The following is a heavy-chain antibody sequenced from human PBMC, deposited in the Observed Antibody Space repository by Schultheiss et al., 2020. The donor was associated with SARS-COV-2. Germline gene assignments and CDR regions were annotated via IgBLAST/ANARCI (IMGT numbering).Heavy chain of an antibody. Sequence: SVKVSCKASGGTFSSYAISWVRQAPGQGLEWMGGIIPIFGTANYAQKFQGRVTITADESTSTAYMELNSLRAEDTAVYYCARQPNSGSLPFDYWGQGTLVTVSS. CDR3: ARQPNSGSLPFDY. V-gene: IGHV1-69*13. J-gene: IGHJ4*02. CDR2: IIPIFGTA. D-gene: IGHD1-26*01. CDR1: GGTFSSYA.